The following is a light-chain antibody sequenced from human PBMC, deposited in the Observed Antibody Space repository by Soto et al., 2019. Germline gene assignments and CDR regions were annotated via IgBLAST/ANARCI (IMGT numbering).Light chain of an antibody. J-gene: IGLJ2*01. Sequence: SYELTQPPSVSVSPGQTASITCSGDKLGDKYTCWYQQKPGQSPVLVIYQHSQRPSGIPERFSGSNSGNTATLTISGTQAMDEADYYCQAWDSSTDVVFGGGTKVT. V-gene: IGLV3-1*01. CDR1: KLGDKY. CDR2: QHS. CDR3: QAWDSSTDVV.